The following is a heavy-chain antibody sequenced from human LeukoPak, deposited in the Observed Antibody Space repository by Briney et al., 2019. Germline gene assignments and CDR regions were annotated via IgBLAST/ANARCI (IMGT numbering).Heavy chain of an antibody. D-gene: IGHD3-10*01. CDR2: INTNTGNP. Sequence: ASVKVSCKASGYTFTSYAMNWVRQAPGQGLEWMGWINTNTGNPTYAQGFTGRFVFSLDTSVSTAYLQISSLKAEDTAVYYCVRDSDSGSLSLLGPAVWFDPWGQGTLVTVSS. V-gene: IGHV7-4-1*02. CDR3: VRDSDSGSLSLLGPAVWFDP. J-gene: IGHJ5*02. CDR1: GYTFTSYA.